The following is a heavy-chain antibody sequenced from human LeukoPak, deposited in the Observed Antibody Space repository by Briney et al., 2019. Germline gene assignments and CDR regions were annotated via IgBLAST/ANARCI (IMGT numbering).Heavy chain of an antibody. CDR1: GFTFSSYW. J-gene: IGHJ4*02. Sequence: PGGSLRLSCAASGFTFSSYWMSWVRQAPGKGLEWVANIKQDGSEKYYVDSVKGRFTISRDNAKNSLSLQMNSLRAGDTAVYYCARVLYFYTLGYYFDYWGQGTLVTVSS. CDR2: IKQDGSEK. V-gene: IGHV3-7*01. CDR3: ARVLYFYTLGYYFDY. D-gene: IGHD3-10*01.